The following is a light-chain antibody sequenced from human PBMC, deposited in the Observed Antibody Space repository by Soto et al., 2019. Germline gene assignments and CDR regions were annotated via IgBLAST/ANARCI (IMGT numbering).Light chain of an antibody. CDR2: LNSDGSH. CDR3: QTWGTGMV. Sequence: QTVVTQSPSASASLGASVKLTCTLSSGHSSYAIAWHQQQPEKGPRYLMKLNSDGSHSKGDGIPDRFSGSSSGAERYLTISSLQCEDEADYYCQTWGTGMVFGGGTKLTVL. CDR1: SGHSSYA. J-gene: IGLJ2*01. V-gene: IGLV4-69*01.